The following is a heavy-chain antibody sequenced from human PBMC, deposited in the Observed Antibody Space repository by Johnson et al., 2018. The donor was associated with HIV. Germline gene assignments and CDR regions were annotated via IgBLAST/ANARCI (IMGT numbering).Heavy chain of an antibody. CDR3: AKDQGKAVAAPDAFDI. Sequence: QVQLVESGGGVVQPGRSLRLSCAASGFTFSSYAIHWVRQAPGKGLEWVAVISYDGSNKYYTDSVKGRFTISRDNSKNTLYLQMNSLRAEDTAVYYCAKDQGKAVAAPDAFDIWGQGTMVTVSS. D-gene: IGHD6-19*01. CDR1: GFTFSSYA. V-gene: IGHV3-30-3*01. J-gene: IGHJ3*02. CDR2: ISYDGSNK.